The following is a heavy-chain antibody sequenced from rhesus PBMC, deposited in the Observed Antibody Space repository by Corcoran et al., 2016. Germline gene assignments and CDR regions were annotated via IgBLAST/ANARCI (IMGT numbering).Heavy chain of an antibody. Sequence: QVQLQESGPGLVKPSETLSLTCAVSGGSISDRYYWNWIRTPPGKGLEWIGNISGSSGSTYYNPSRKSRVTISKDTSKNQFSLKLTSVTAADTAVYYCARPHSSGYRSHYFDYWGQGVLVTVSS. CDR3: ARPHSSGYRSHYFDY. CDR1: GGSISDRYY. J-gene: IGHJ4*01. CDR2: ISGSSGST. V-gene: IGHV4S7*01. D-gene: IGHD5-24*01.